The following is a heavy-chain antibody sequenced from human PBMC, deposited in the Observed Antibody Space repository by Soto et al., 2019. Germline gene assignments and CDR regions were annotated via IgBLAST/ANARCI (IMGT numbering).Heavy chain of an antibody. J-gene: IGHJ6*02. D-gene: IGHD5-12*01. CDR2: IWYDGSNK. V-gene: IGHV3-33*01. Sequence: PGGSLRLSCAASGFTFSSYGMHWVRQAPGKGLEWVAVIWYDGSNKYYADSVKGRFTISRDNSKNTLYLQMNSLRAEDTAVYYCARERVDSTFPHQAYYYGMDVWGQGTTVTVSS. CDR3: ARERVDSTFPHQAYYYGMDV. CDR1: GFTFSSYG.